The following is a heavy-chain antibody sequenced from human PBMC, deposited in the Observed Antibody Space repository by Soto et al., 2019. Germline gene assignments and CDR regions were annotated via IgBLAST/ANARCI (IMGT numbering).Heavy chain of an antibody. J-gene: IGHJ5*02. CDR2: INSDGSST. V-gene: IGHV3-74*01. CDR1: GFTFISYW. CDR3: ARDRVRVGALGYNWFDP. D-gene: IGHD1-26*01. Sequence: GGSLRLSCAASGFTFISYWMRWVRQATGKGLVWVARINSDGSSTSYADSVKGRFTISRDNAKNTLYLQMNSLRAEDTAVYYCARDRVRVGALGYNWFDPWGQGTLVTVSS.